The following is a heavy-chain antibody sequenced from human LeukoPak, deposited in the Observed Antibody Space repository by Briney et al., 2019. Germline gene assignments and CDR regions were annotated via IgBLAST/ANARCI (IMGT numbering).Heavy chain of an antibody. D-gene: IGHD4-17*01. Sequence: SETLSLTCTVSGASISRYYWGWIRQPPGKGLEWIGSIYYSGSTYYNPSLKSRVTISVDTSKNQFSLKLSSVTAADTAVYYCARGGSVTTNWGQGTLVTVSS. CDR2: IYYSGST. CDR1: GASISRYY. CDR3: ARGGSVTTN. V-gene: IGHV4-39*07. J-gene: IGHJ4*02.